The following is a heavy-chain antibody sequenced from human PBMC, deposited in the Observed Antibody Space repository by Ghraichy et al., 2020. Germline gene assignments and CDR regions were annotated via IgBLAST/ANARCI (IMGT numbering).Heavy chain of an antibody. D-gene: IGHD4-17*01. Sequence: GSLRLSCVASGFTFSSHGMSWVRQAPGKGLEWVSSISGSGGSTYNADSVKGRFTISRDNSKNTLFLQMSSLRAEDTAIYYCAKDRGDYSNFRFDPWGQGTLVTVSS. CDR2: ISGSGGST. V-gene: IGHV3-23*01. CDR3: AKDRGDYSNFRFDP. J-gene: IGHJ5*02. CDR1: GFTFSSHG.